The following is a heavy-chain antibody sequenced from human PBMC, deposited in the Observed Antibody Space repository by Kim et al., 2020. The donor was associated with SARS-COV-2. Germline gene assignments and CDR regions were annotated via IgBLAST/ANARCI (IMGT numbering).Heavy chain of an antibody. CDR3: ARSPAGLPKYYYFDK. V-gene: IGHV3-53*01. D-gene: IGHD2-15*01. J-gene: IGHJ4*02. Sequence: DSVKGRFTISRDNSKDTVFLQMNSLRAEYTAVYYCARSPAGLPKYYYFDKWGQGTLVTVSS.